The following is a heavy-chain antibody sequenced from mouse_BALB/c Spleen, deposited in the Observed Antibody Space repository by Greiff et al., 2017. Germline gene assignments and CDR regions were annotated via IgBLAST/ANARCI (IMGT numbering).Heavy chain of an antibody. J-gene: IGHJ2*01. CDR1: GYSITSDYA. V-gene: IGHV3-2*02. CDR3: ARYLYDGYYDDYFDY. CDR2: ISYSGST. Sequence: EVQLQQSGPGLVKPSQSLSLTCTVTGYSITSDYAWNWIRQFPGNKLEWMGYISYSGSTSYNPSLKSRISITRDTSKNQFFLQLNSVTTEDTATYYCARYLYDGYYDDYFDYWGQGTTLTVSS. D-gene: IGHD2-3*01.